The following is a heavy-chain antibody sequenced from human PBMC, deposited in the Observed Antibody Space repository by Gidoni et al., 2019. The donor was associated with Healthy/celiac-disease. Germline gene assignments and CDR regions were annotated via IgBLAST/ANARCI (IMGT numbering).Heavy chain of an antibody. CDR1: GFTFSSYA. D-gene: IGHD4-17*01. Sequence: QVQLVESGGGVVQPGRSLRLSCAASGFTFSSYAMHWVRQAPGKGLEWVAVISYDGSNKYYADSVKGRFTISRDNSKNTLYLQMNSLRAEDTAVYYCARAATVVTPWIYYWGQGTLVTVSS. CDR3: ARAATVVTPWIYY. CDR2: ISYDGSNK. J-gene: IGHJ4*02. V-gene: IGHV3-30-3*01.